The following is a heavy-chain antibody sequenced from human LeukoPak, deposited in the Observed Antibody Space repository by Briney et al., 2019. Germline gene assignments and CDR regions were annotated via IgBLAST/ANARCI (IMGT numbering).Heavy chain of an antibody. V-gene: IGHV4-39*07. CDR1: GGSISSRSYY. Sequence: SETLSLTCTVSGGSISSRSYYWGWIRQPPGKGLEWIGSIYYSGSTYYNPSLKSRVTISVDTSKNQFSLKLSSVTAADTAVYYCARDRYYYYMDVWGKGTTVTVSS. CDR2: IYYSGST. J-gene: IGHJ6*03. CDR3: ARDRYYYYMDV.